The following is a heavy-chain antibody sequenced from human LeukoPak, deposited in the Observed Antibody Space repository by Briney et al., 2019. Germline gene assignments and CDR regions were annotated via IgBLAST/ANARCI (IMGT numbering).Heavy chain of an antibody. CDR1: GGSISSSSYY. D-gene: IGHD6-13*01. CDR3: AREEVAAAGTPIDY. CDR2: INQSEST. Sequence: SDTLSLTCTVSGGSISSSSYYWSWFRQPPGKGLEWIVEINQSESTTDDPSLTSRGTIAVDTSKNQFSLKLSSVTAADTAVYYCAREEVAAAGTPIDYWGQGTLVTASP. V-gene: IGHV4-39*07. J-gene: IGHJ4*01.